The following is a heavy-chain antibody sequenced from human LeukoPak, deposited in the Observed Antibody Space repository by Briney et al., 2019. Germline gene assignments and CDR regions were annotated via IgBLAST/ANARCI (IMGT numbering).Heavy chain of an antibody. Sequence: GASVKVSCKASGYTFTAYYIHWVRQAPGQGLEWMGIIIPSGGSTTYAQKFQGRVTMTRDTSTSTVYMELSSLRSEDTAVYYCARVGSGSYHRSVDYWGQGTLVTISS. D-gene: IGHD1-26*01. CDR1: GYTFTAYY. CDR3: ARVGSGSYHRSVDY. CDR2: IIPSGGST. J-gene: IGHJ4*02. V-gene: IGHV1-46*01.